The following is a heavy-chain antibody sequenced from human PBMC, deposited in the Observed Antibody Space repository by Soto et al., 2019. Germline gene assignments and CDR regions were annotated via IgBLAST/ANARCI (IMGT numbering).Heavy chain of an antibody. CDR3: ARDDSGYYSPYYYGMDV. D-gene: IGHD5-12*01. J-gene: IGHJ6*02. V-gene: IGHV3-21*01. Sequence: EVQLVESGGGLVKPGGSLRLSCPDSGFTFSSYSMNSDRHTPGKGLEWVSSISSSSSYIYYADSVKGRFTISRDNAKNSLYLQMNSLSAEDTAVYYFARDDSGYYSPYYYGMDVWGQGTTVTVSS. CDR2: ISSSSSYI. CDR1: GFTFSSYS.